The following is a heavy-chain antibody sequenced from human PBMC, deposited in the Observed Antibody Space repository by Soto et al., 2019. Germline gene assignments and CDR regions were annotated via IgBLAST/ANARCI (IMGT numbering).Heavy chain of an antibody. CDR3: ESLPIAAGGTNWLDP. CDR2: IYPSDSNT. J-gene: IGHJ5*02. CDR1: GYSFADYW. V-gene: IGHV5-51*01. Sequence: GESLKISCKGSGYSFADYWIGWVRQMPGKGLEWMGVIYPSDSNTKYSPSFQGQVTISADKSINTAYLQWNSLKASDTAMYYCESLPIAAGGTNWLDPWGQGSLVTVYS. D-gene: IGHD6-13*01.